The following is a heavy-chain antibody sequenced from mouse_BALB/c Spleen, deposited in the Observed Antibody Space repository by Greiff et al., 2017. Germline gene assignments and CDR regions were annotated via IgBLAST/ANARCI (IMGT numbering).Heavy chain of an antibody. CDR1: GFSLTSYG. J-gene: IGHJ4*01. CDR3: AREGNYKNYAMDY. CDR2: IWAGGST. V-gene: IGHV2-9*02. D-gene: IGHD2-1*01. Sequence: VQLQQSGPGLVAPSQSLSITCTVSGFSLTSYGVHWVRQPPGKGLEWLGVIWAGGSTNYNSALMSRLSISKDNSKSQVFLKMNSLQTDDTAMYYCAREGNYKNYAMDYWGQGTSVTVSS.